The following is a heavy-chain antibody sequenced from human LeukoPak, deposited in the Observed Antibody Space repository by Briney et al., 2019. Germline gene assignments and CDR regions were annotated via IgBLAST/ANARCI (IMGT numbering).Heavy chain of an antibody. CDR2: ISSSGSTI. CDR1: GFTFSSYE. V-gene: IGHV3-48*03. CDR3: AELGITMIGGV. Sequence: GGPLSLSCAASGFTFSSYEMNWVRQAPGRGLGWVSYISSSGSTIYYADSVKGRFTISRDNAKNSLYLQMNSLRAEDTAVYYCAELGITMIGGVWGKGTTVTISS. D-gene: IGHD3-10*02. J-gene: IGHJ6*04.